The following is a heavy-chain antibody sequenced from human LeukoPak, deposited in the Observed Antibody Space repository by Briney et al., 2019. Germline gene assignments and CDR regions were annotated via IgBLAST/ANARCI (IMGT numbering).Heavy chain of an antibody. CDR2: IYHSGST. D-gene: IGHD2-15*01. V-gene: IGHV4-38-2*01. Sequence: SETLSLTSAVSGYSLTTGYYWGWIRQPPGKGLEWIGSIYHSGSTYYNPSLKSRVTISVDTSKNKFSLKLSSVTAADTAVYYCARRGSGLVVAATPWFDPWGQGTLVTVSS. CDR3: ARRGSGLVVAATPWFDP. CDR1: GYSLTTGYY. J-gene: IGHJ5*02.